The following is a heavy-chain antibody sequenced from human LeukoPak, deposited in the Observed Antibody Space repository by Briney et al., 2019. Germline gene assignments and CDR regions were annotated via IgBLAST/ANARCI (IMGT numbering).Heavy chain of an antibody. V-gene: IGHV4-34*01. CDR3: ARGPYGFQFDY. Sequence: SETLSLTCAVYGGSFSGYFWSWIRQPPGKGLEWIGEINHSGSTNYNPSLKSRVTISVDTSKNQFSLKLSSVTVADTAVYYCARGPYGFQFDYWGQGTLVTVSS. CDR1: GGSFSGYF. CDR2: INHSGST. J-gene: IGHJ4*02. D-gene: IGHD4-17*01.